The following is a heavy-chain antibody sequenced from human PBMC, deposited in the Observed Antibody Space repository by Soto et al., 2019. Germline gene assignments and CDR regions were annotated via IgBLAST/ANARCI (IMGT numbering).Heavy chain of an antibody. CDR3: ARGSGMIVVVHIDY. V-gene: IGHV1-3*01. CDR2: INAGNGNT. J-gene: IGHJ4*02. CDR1: GYTFTSYA. Sequence: VASVKVSCKASGYTFTSYAMHWVRQAPGQRLEWMGWINAGNGNTKYSQKFQGRVTITRDTSASTAYMELSSLRSEDTAVYYRARGSGMIVVVHIDYWGQGTLVTVSS. D-gene: IGHD3-22*01.